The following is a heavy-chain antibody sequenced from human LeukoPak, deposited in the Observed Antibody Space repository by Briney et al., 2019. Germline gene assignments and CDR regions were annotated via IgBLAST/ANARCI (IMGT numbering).Heavy chain of an antibody. J-gene: IGHJ4*02. V-gene: IGHV4-59*01. CDR3: ARGSGGYYTLGL. CDR2: IYYSGST. Sequence: PSETLSLTCTVSGGSISSYYWSWIRQPPGKGLEWIGYIYYSGSTNYNPSLKSRVTISVDTSKNQFSLKLSSVTAADTAVYYCARGSGGYYTLGLWGQGTLVTVSS. D-gene: IGHD3-10*01. CDR1: GGSISSYY.